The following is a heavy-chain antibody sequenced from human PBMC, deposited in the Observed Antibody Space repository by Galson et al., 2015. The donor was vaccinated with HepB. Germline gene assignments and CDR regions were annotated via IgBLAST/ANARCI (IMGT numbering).Heavy chain of an antibody. D-gene: IGHD2-2*02. V-gene: IGHV1-69*13. CDR2: IIPIFGTA. CDR3: ARDWRDIVVVPAAIVPGSDYYMDV. Sequence: SVKVSCKASGGTFSSYAISWVRQAPGQGLEWMGGIIPIFGTANYAQKFQGRVTITADESTSTAYMELSSLRSEDTAVYYCARDWRDIVVVPAAIVPGSDYYMDVWGKGTTVTVSS. J-gene: IGHJ6*03. CDR1: GGTFSSYA.